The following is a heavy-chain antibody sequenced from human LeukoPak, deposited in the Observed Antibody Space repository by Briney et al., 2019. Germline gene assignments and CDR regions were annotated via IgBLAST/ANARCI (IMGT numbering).Heavy chain of an antibody. D-gene: IGHD3-10*01. CDR2: ISSSSYI. CDR1: GFTFSGYS. J-gene: IGHJ4*02. V-gene: IGHV3-21*01. Sequence: GGSLRLSCAASGFTFSGYSMNWVRQAPGKGLEWVSSISSSSYIYYADSVKGRFTISRDNAKNSLYLQMSSLRAEDTAVYYCARGSRVSDYWGQGTLVTVSS. CDR3: ARGSRVSDY.